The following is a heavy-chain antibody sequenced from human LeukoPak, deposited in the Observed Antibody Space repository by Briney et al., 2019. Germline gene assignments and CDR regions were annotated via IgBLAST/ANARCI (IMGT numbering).Heavy chain of an antibody. D-gene: IGHD3-22*01. Sequence: EASVKVSCKASGYTFTSFDTNWVRQAAGQGLEWMGWMNPYSGNTGYAEKFRGRVTMTRDTSTRTAYMELGNLRSEDTAFYYCARGYYSDGSGYRKEFDYWGQGTLVTVSS. CDR3: ARGYYSDGSGYRKEFDY. V-gene: IGHV1-8*01. J-gene: IGHJ4*02. CDR2: MNPYSGNT. CDR1: GYTFTSFD.